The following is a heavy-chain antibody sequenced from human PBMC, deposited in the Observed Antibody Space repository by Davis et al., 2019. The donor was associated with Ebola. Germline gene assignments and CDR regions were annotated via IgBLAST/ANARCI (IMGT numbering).Heavy chain of an antibody. Sequence: HSQTLSLTCAISGDSVSGNSGGWNWIRQSPSRGLEWLGRTYYSSKWFNDYAVSVKSRITINPDTSKNQFSLQLSSVTPEDTAVYYCVRGWGRTGMGVWGQGTTVIVSS. CDR2: TYYSSKWFN. CDR1: GDSVSGNSGG. V-gene: IGHV6-1*01. CDR3: VRGWGRTGMGV. D-gene: IGHD1-26*01. J-gene: IGHJ6*02.